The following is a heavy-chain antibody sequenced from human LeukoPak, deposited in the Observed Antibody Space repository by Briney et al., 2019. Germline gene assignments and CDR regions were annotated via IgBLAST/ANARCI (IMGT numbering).Heavy chain of an antibody. V-gene: IGHV3-7*04. CDR2: IKQDGSEK. D-gene: IGHD5-24*01. Sequence: GGSLRLSCAASGFTFSSYWMSWVRQAPGKGLEWVAIIKQDGSEKYYVDSVKGRFTISRDNAEKSLYLQMNSLRAEDTAIYYCTRVGYIDGGIDYWGQGTLVTVSS. CDR3: TRVGYIDGGIDY. J-gene: IGHJ4*02. CDR1: GFTFSSYW.